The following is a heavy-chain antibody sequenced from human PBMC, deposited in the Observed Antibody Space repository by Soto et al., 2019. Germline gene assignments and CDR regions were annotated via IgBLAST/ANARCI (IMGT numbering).Heavy chain of an antibody. V-gene: IGHV2-5*01. Sequence: QITLKESGPSLVKPTQTVTLTCTFSGFSLNTRGVGVGWIRQPPGKALEWLALIYWNDDKRYSPSLKNRLTITKDTSKNQVVLTMTNMDPVDTATYYCARRQGYGGREYYFDYWGQGTLVTVSS. CDR2: IYWNDDK. D-gene: IGHD4-17*01. CDR1: GFSLNTRGVG. CDR3: ARRQGYGGREYYFDY. J-gene: IGHJ4*02.